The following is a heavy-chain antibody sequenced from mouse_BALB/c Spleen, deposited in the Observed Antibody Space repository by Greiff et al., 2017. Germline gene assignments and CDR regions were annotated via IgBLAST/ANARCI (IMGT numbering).Heavy chain of an antibody. D-gene: IGHD6-1*01. V-gene: IGHV5-12-2*01. CDR3: ARRGSYGAMDY. CDR2: ISNGGGST. CDR1: GFTFSSYT. J-gene: IGHJ4*01. Sequence: EVQVVESGGGLVKPGGSLKLSCAASGFTFSSYTMSWVRQTPEKRLEWVAYISNGGGSTYYPDTVKGRFTISRDNAKNTLYLQMSSLKSEDTAMYYCARRGSYGAMDYWGQGTSVTVSS.